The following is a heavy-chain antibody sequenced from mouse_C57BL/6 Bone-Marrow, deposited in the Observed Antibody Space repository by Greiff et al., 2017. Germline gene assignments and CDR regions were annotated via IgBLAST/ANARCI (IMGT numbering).Heavy chain of an antibody. J-gene: IGHJ4*01. Sequence: QVQLQQPGAELVKPGASVKLSCKASGYTFTSYWMQWVKQRPGQGLEWIGEIDPSDSYTTYNQKFKGKATLTVDTSSSTAYMQLSSLTSEDSAVYCCAREGYYGYYYAMDYWGQGTSGTVSS. CDR3: AREGYYGYYYAMDY. D-gene: IGHD1-1*01. V-gene: IGHV1-50*01. CDR1: GYTFTSYW. CDR2: IDPSDSYT.